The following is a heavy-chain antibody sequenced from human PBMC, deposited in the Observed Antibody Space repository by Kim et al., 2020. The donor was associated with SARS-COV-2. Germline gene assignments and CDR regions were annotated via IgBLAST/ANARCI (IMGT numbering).Heavy chain of an antibody. CDR3: ARSMTWQQLPYFDY. V-gene: IGHV4-59*13. J-gene: IGHJ4*02. CDR2: IYYSGST. Sequence: SETLSLTCTVSGGSISSYYWSWIRQPPGKGLEWIGYIYYSGSTNYNPSLKSRVTISVDTSKNQFSLKLSSVTAADTAVYYCARSMTWQQLPYFDYWGQGTLVTVSS. D-gene: IGHD6-13*01. CDR1: GGSISSYY.